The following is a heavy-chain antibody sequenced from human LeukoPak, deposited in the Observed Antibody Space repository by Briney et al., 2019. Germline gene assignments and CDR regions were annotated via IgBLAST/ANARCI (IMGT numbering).Heavy chain of an antibody. J-gene: IGHJ5*02. D-gene: IGHD5-18*01. Sequence: GASVKVSFKASGYTSTNYYIHWVRQAPGQRLEWMGWINTSTGNPTYAQGFTGRFVFSLATSVSTASLQISSLQAEDTAVYYCARAGTWIQTDWFDPWGQGTLVTVSS. CDR3: ARAGTWIQTDWFDP. CDR1: GYTSTNYY. V-gene: IGHV7-4-1*02. CDR2: INTSTGNP.